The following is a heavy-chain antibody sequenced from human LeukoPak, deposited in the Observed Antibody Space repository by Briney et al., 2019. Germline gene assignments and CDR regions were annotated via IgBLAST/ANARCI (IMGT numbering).Heavy chain of an antibody. CDR1: GGSFSGYY. Sequence: SETLSLTCAVYGGSFSGYYWSWIRQPPGKGLEWIGEINHSGSTNYNPSLKGRVTISVDTSKNQFSLKLSSVTAADTAVYYCAGRGKVLLWFGELLSGWFDPWGQGTLVTVSS. D-gene: IGHD3-10*01. CDR2: INHSGST. V-gene: IGHV4-34*01. J-gene: IGHJ5*02. CDR3: AGRGKVLLWFGELLSGWFDP.